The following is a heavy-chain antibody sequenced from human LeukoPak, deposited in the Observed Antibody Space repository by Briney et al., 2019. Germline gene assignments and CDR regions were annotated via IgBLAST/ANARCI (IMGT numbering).Heavy chain of an antibody. D-gene: IGHD5-24*01. CDR2: ITSSGDQA. CDR1: GFTFSNYA. Sequence: GGSLRLSCAASGFTFSNYAMNWVRQAPGKGLEWVSYITSSGDQAYYADSARGRFTTSRDNAKTSVYLQMNSLRAEDTAVYYCARENGYKVFDYWGQGTLVTVSS. J-gene: IGHJ4*02. CDR3: ARENGYKVFDY. V-gene: IGHV3-21*04.